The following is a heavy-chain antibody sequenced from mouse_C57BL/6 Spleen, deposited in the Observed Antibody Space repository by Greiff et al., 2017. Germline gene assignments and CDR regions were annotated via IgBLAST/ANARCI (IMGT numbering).Heavy chain of an antibody. CDR1: GYTFTSYT. D-gene: IGHD1-1*01. Sequence: QVQLQQSGAELARPGASVKMSCKASGYTFTSYTMHWVKQRPGQGLEWIGYINPSSGYTKYNQKFKDKDTLTADKSSSTAYMQLSSLTSEDSAVYYCANYYGGAMDYWGQGTSVTVSS. CDR3: ANYYGGAMDY. J-gene: IGHJ4*01. V-gene: IGHV1-4*01. CDR2: INPSSGYT.